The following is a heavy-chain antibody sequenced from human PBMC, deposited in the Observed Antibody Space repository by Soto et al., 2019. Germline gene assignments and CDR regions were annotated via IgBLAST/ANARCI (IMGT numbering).Heavy chain of an antibody. V-gene: IGHV1-18*01. D-gene: IGHD1-1*01. Sequence: QVHLVQSGAEVKKPGASVKVSCKGSGYTFTSYGITWVRQAPGQGLEWMGWISAHNGNTDSAQKPPASVTVTRDPSTSTPYMELRSLRSDATAVYSCARGRYGDYWGQGALVTVSS. CDR3: ARGRYGDY. J-gene: IGHJ4*02. CDR1: GYTFTSYG. CDR2: ISAHNGNT.